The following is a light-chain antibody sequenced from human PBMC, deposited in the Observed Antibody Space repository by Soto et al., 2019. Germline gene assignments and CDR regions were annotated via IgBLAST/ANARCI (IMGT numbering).Light chain of an antibody. Sequence: SYELTQPLSVSVALGQRARITCGGNNIGSKNVHWYQQEPGQAPVLVIYRDSNRPSGIPERFSGSNSGNTATLTISRAQAGDEADYYCQVWDSSTVVFGGGTKVTVL. CDR3: QVWDSSTVV. V-gene: IGLV3-9*01. CDR1: NIGSKN. CDR2: RDS. J-gene: IGLJ3*02.